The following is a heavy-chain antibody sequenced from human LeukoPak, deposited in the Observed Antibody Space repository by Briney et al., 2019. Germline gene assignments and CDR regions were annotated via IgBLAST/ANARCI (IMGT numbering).Heavy chain of an antibody. V-gene: IGHV3-30-3*01. CDR1: GFTFSSYA. Sequence: GGSLRLSCAASGFTFSSYAMHWVRQAPGKGLEWVAVISYDGSNKYYADSVKGRFTISRDNSKNTLYLQMNSLRAEDTAVYYCARANGGNSGWDYWGQGTLVTVSS. CDR2: ISYDGSNK. J-gene: IGHJ4*02. D-gene: IGHD4-23*01. CDR3: ARANGGNSGWDY.